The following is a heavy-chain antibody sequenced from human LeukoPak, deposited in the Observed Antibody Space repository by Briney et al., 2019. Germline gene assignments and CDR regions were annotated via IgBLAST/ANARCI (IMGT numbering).Heavy chain of an antibody. Sequence: GGSLRLSCAASGFTFSSYWMHWVRQAPGRGLVWVSRINSEGSSTSYADSVKGRFTISRDNAKNTLYLQMNSLRAEDTAVYYCARSPDSSSAADYWGQGTLVTVSS. CDR2: INSEGSST. J-gene: IGHJ4*02. V-gene: IGHV3-74*01. CDR1: GFTFSSYW. CDR3: ARSPDSSSAADY. D-gene: IGHD6-13*01.